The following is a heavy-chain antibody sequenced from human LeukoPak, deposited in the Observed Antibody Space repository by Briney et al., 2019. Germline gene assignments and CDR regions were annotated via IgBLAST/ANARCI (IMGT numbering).Heavy chain of an antibody. CDR1: GGSISRYY. V-gene: IGHV4-4*07. J-gene: IGHJ4*02. D-gene: IGHD3-22*01. Sequence: PSETLSLTCTVSGGSISRYYWSWIRQPAGRGLEWIRRISTTGTTNYNPSLTSRVTMSVDTSKNQFSLKVNSLTAADTAIYYCARASSHDGSGHFYEFDYWGQGTLVTVSS. CDR2: ISTTGTT. CDR3: ARASSHDGSGHFYEFDY.